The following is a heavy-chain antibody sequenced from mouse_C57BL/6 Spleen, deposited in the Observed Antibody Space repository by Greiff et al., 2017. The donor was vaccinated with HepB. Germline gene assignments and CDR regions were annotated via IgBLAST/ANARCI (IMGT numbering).Heavy chain of an antibody. CDR1: GFTFSSYA. V-gene: IGHV5-9-1*02. D-gene: IGHD2-4*01. J-gene: IGHJ2*01. CDR2: ISSGGDYI. CDR3: TRNDYDGVY. Sequence: EVKLVESGDGLVKPGGSLKLSCAASGFTFSSYAMSWVRQTPEKRLEWVAYISSGGDYIYYADTVKGRFTISRDNARNTLYLQMSSLKSEDTAMYYCTRNDYDGVYWGQGTTLTVSS.